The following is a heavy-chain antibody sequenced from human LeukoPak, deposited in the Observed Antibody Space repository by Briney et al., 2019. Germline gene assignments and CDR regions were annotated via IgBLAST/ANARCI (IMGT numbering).Heavy chain of an antibody. Sequence: SGGSLRLSCAASGFTFSTYSMNWVRQAPGKGLEWVSSISSSRTYIYYADSVKGRFTISRDNAKNSLYLQMNSLRAEDTAVYYCARRSRAFGAVGATSELGYWGQGTLVTVSS. D-gene: IGHD1-26*01. CDR2: ISSSRTYI. CDR1: GFTFSTYS. V-gene: IGHV3-21*01. CDR3: ARRSRAFGAVGATSELGY. J-gene: IGHJ4*02.